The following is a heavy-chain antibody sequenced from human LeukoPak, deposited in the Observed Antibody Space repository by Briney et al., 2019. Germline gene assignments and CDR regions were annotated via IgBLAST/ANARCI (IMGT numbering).Heavy chain of an antibody. D-gene: IGHD3-22*01. CDR2: ISAYNGNT. J-gene: IGHJ4*02. CDR3: ARSLIDSSGYYPLYFDY. V-gene: IGHV1-18*01. Sequence: ASVKVSCKASGYTFTSYGISWVRQAPGQGLEWMGWISAYNGNTNYAQKLQGRATMTTDTSTSTAYMELRSLRSDDTAVYYCARSLIDSSGYYPLYFDYWGQGTLVTVSS. CDR1: GYTFTSYG.